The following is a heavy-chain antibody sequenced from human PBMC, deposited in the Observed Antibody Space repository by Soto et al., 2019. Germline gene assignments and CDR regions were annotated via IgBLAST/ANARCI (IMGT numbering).Heavy chain of an antibody. CDR2: IIPLFGTA. CDR3: ARHYAVWSVTNFDY. D-gene: IGHD3-3*01. Sequence: QVQLVQSGAEVKKPGSSVKVSCKASGGTFSSYAISWVRQAPGQGLEWMGGIIPLFGTANYAQKFQGRVTITADKATSTAYMELSSLRSEDTAVYYCARHYAVWSVTNFDYWGQGALVTVSS. J-gene: IGHJ4*02. CDR1: GGTFSSYA. V-gene: IGHV1-69*06.